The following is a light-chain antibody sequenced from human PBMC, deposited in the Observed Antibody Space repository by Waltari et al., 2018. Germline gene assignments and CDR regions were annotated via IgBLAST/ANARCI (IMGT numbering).Light chain of an antibody. CDR1: SLSTSY. CDR3: HSRKGRDNQVV. Sequence: SSELTQGPAVSVALGQTVQLTCQGDSLSTSYATWYQVKPGQAPLLVLFGTEKRPSGIPDRISGYSSGTTSSLTITGAQAEDEADYYCHSRKGRDNQVVFGGGTKLTVL. J-gene: IGLJ3*02. V-gene: IGLV3-19*01. CDR2: GTE.